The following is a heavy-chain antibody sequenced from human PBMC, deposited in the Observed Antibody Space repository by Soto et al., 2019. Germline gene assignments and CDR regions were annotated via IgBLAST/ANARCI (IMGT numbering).Heavy chain of an antibody. V-gene: IGHV1-18*01. CDR3: ARDEREKPWPPNGAY. D-gene: IGHD6-19*01. CDR2: ISAYNGNT. CDR1: GYTFTSYG. J-gene: IGHJ4*02. Sequence: QVHLVQSGPEVTKPGASVKVSCTASGYTFTSYGISWVRQAPGQGLEWMGWISAYNGNTNYAQILQGRVTMTTDTSTSTAYMELRSLRSDDTAVYYCARDEREKPWPPNGAYWGQGTLVTVSS.